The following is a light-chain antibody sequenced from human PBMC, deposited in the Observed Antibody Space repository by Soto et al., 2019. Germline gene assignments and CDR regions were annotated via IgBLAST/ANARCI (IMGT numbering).Light chain of an antibody. CDR2: ATS. V-gene: IGKV1-12*01. CDR1: QGVSSW. Sequence: IQITHSLSAGSASVVDGVTMTCGASQGVSSWLAWYQQKPGKAPKLLIYATSSLHSGVPSRFSGSGSGTEFTLSISSLQPEDFATYYCQQTHSHPHSFGPGTKVDIK. CDR3: QQTHSHPHS. J-gene: IGKJ3*01.